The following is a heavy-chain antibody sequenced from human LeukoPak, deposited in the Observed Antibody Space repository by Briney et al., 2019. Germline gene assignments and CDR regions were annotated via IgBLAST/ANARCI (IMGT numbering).Heavy chain of an antibody. V-gene: IGHV4-39*01. D-gene: IGHD1-26*01. J-gene: IGHJ4*02. CDR3: ARHRGSPYSGSYYYFDF. CDR2: IYYTGNT. Sequence: PSETLSLTCTVSGGSLFNSTYHWGWIRQPPGKGLEWTGSIYYTGNTYYNPSLKSRVTISVDTSRNQFSLKLSSVTAADTAVFYCARHRGSPYSGSYYYFDFWGLGTLVTVSS. CDR1: GGSLFNSTYH.